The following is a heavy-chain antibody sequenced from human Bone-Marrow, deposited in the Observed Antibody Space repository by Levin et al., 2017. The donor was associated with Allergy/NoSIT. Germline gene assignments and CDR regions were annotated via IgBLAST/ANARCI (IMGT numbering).Heavy chain of an antibody. CDR2: ISYDGSNK. V-gene: IGHV3-30*18. CDR1: GFTFSSYG. Sequence: PGGSLRLSCAASGFTFSSYGMHWVRQAPGKGLEWVAVISYDGSNKYYADSVKGRFTISRDNSKNTLYLQMNSLRAEDTAVYYCAKVSPRYCSGGSCYFPFDYWGQGTLVTVSS. CDR3: AKVSPRYCSGGSCYFPFDY. J-gene: IGHJ4*02. D-gene: IGHD2-15*01.